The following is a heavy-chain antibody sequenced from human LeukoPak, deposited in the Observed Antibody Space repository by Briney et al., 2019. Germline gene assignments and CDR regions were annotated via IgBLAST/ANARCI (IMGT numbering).Heavy chain of an antibody. CDR3: ARGSRLGVVGRDAFDI. CDR1: GFTFSRYS. J-gene: IGHJ3*02. CDR2: IRISSNYI. D-gene: IGHD3-3*01. Sequence: PGGSLRPSCAPSGFTFSRYSMNGVRKAPGKGRGWFPSIRISSNYIYYADSVKGRFSISRDNAKNSLYLQVNSLRAEDTAVYYCARGSRLGVVGRDAFDIWGQGTVVTVSS. V-gene: IGHV3-21*01.